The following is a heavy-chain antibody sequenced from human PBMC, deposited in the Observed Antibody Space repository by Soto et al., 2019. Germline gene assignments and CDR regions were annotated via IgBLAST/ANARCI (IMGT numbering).Heavy chain of an antibody. D-gene: IGHD2-8*01. CDR1: NDSISEYY. CDR2: INQSGRT. Sequence: SETLSLTCAVFNDSISEYYWSWIRQSPGKGLEWIGEINQSGRTNYNPSLRSRLTLSIDTSKNQFSMKLRSVNAADTAVYFCARGGYCVNDVCSTQFDYWGQGALVTVSS. V-gene: IGHV4-34*01. CDR3: ARGGYCVNDVCSTQFDY. J-gene: IGHJ4*02.